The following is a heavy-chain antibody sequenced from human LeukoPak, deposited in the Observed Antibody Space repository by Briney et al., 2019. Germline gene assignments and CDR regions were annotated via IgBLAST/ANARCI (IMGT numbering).Heavy chain of an antibody. CDR1: GGTFSSYA. CDR2: IIPIFGTA. D-gene: IGHD2-8*01. CDR3: ARGRSGYCTNGVCYPTYYYYYGMDV. Sequence: SVNVSCKASGGTFSSYAISWVRQAPGQGLEWMGGIIPIFGTANYAQKFQGRVTITADESTSTAYMELSSLRSEDTAVYYCARGRSGYCTNGVCYPTYYYYYGMDVWGQGTTVTVSS. J-gene: IGHJ6*02. V-gene: IGHV1-69*13.